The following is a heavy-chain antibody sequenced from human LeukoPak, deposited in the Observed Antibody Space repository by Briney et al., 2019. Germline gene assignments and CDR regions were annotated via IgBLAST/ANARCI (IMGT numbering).Heavy chain of an antibody. Sequence: ASVKVSCTASGYTFTGYYMHWVRQAPGQGLEWMGWINPNSGGTNYSQKFQGRVTMTRDTSISTAYMELSRLRSDDAAVYCCASEGGTGGGNPNYWGQGTLVTVSS. CDR1: GYTFTGYY. J-gene: IGHJ4*02. D-gene: IGHD1-14*01. CDR3: ASEGGTGGGNPNY. CDR2: INPNSGGT. V-gene: IGHV1-2*02.